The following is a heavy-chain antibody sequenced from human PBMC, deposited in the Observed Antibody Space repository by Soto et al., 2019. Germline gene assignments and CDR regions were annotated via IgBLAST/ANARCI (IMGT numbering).Heavy chain of an antibody. D-gene: IGHD2-15*01. CDR1: GGSISSSNW. J-gene: IGHJ4*02. Sequence: QVQLQESGPGLVKPSGTLSLTCAVSGGSISSSNWWSWVRQPPGKGLEWIGEIYHSGSTNYNPSRKSPRTIAVDKSKTQFSLKLSAVTAADTAVYYGARGLNDCSGVSCYASRIDYWGQGTLVTVSS. CDR2: IYHSGST. V-gene: IGHV4-4*02. CDR3: ARGLNDCSGVSCYASRIDY.